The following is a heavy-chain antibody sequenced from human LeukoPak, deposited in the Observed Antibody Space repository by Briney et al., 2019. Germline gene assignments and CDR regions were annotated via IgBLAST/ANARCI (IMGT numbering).Heavy chain of an antibody. CDR1: GGSVYTSDYY. V-gene: IGHV4-39*07. CDR3: ARVFDS. CDR2: IFYTGKT. Sequence: SETLSLTCTASGGSVYTSDYYWGWVRQPPGKGPEWIGDIFYTGKTNYNPSLKSRVSISIDTSKNQFSLKLTSVTAADTAVYYCARVFDSWGQGTLVTVSS. J-gene: IGHJ4*02.